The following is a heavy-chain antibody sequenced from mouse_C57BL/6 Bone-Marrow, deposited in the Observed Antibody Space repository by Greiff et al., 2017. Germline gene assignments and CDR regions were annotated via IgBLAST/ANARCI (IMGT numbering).Heavy chain of an antibody. CDR1: GFNIKNTY. D-gene: IGHD1-2*01. CDR2: IDPANGNT. J-gene: IGHJ4*01. V-gene: IGHV14-3*01. CDR3: AHHCGSNRYAMDY. Sequence: VQLKQSVAELVRPGASVKLSCTASGFNIKNTYMHWVKQRPEQGLEWIGRIDPANGNTKYAAKFQGKATITADTSSNTVYMQLSSLTSADTAIYYSAHHCGSNRYAMDYWGQGTSVTVSS.